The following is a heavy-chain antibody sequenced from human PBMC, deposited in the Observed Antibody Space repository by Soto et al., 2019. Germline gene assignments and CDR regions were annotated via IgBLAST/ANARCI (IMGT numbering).Heavy chain of an antibody. D-gene: IGHD3-22*01. J-gene: IGHJ4*02. Sequence: GASVKVSCKASGYTFTSYDINWVRQATGQGLEWMGWMNPNSGNTGYAQKFQGRVTMTRNTSISTAYMELSSLRSEDTAVYYCARVGYYYDSSGYYLSFDYWGQGTLVTVSS. V-gene: IGHV1-8*01. CDR3: ARVGYYYDSSGYYLSFDY. CDR2: MNPNSGNT. CDR1: GYTFTSYD.